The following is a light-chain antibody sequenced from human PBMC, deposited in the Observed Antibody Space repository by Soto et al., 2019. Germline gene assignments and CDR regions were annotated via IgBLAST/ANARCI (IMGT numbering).Light chain of an antibody. V-gene: IGKV1-6*01. CDR1: QGIRND. CDR3: LQHYKHPRT. Sequence: AIQMTQSPSSLSASVGDRVTITCRASQGIRNDLGWYQQKPGKAPKLLIYAASSLQSGVPSRCSGSGSGTDFPLTISSLQPEDVASYYCLQHYKHPRTFGQGTKVEIK. J-gene: IGKJ1*01. CDR2: AAS.